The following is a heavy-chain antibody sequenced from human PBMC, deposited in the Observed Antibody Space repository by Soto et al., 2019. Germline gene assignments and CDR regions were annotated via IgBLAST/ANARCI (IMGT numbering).Heavy chain of an antibody. CDR2: ISYDGSNK. CDR3: ARDYYDSSGYYPDY. J-gene: IGHJ4*02. D-gene: IGHD3-22*01. V-gene: IGHV3-30-3*01. Sequence: QVQLVESGGGVVQPGRSLRLSCAASGFTFSSYAMHWVRQAPGKGLEWVAVISYDGSNKYYADSVKGRFTISRDNSKNTLYLQMNSLRAEDTAVYYCARDYYDSSGYYPDYWGQGTLVTVSS. CDR1: GFTFSSYA.